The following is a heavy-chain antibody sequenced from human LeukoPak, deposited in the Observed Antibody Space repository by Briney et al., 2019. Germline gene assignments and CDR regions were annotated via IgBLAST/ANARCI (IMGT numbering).Heavy chain of an antibody. V-gene: IGHV4-59*01. CDR2: IYYTGST. Sequence: PSETLSLTCTVSGGSISSYYWSWIRQSPGKGLEWIGYIYYTGSTNYNPSLKSRVTISVDTSKNQFSLRLRSVTAADTAIYYCARSHGSGSYYRPPVNYYFDYWGQGILVTVSS. J-gene: IGHJ4*02. CDR3: ARSHGSGSYYRPPVNYYFDY. CDR1: GGSISSYY. D-gene: IGHD3-10*01.